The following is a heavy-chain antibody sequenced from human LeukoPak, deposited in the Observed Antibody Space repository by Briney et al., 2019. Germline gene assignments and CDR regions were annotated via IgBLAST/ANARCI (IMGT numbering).Heavy chain of an antibody. D-gene: IGHD1-1*01. CDR3: AKDKTGGLEYFDY. V-gene: IGHV3-23*01. J-gene: IGHJ4*02. Sequence: PGGSLGLSCAASGFTFSSYAMGWVRQAPGKGLEWVSAISGSGGSTYYADSVEGRFTISRDNSKNTLYLQMNSLRAEDTAVYYCAKDKTGGLEYFDYWGQGTLVTVSS. CDR2: ISGSGGST. CDR1: GFTFSSYA.